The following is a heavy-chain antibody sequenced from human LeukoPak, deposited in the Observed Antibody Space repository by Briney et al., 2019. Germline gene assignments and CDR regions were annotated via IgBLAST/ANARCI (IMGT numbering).Heavy chain of an antibody. V-gene: IGHV3-43*01. D-gene: IGHD2-15*01. J-gene: IGHJ6*02. CDR2: ISWDGGST. CDR1: GFTFDDYT. CDR3: AKEGACSGGSCPLGYYYYGMDV. Sequence: GGSLRLSCAASGFTFDDYTMHWVRQAPGKGLEWVSLISWDGGSTYYADSVKGRFTISRDNSKNSLYLQMNSLRTEDTALYYCAKEGACSGGSCPLGYYYYGMDVWGQGTTVTVSS.